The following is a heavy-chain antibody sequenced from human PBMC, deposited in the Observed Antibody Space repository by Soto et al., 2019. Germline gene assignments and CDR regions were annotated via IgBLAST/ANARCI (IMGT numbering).Heavy chain of an antibody. CDR2: IYYSGST. Sequence: PSETLSLTCTVSGGSISSSSYYWGWIRQPPGKGLEWIGSIYYSGSTYYNPSLKSRVTISVDTSKNQFSLKLSSVTAADTAVYYCARPFSQWLLSPFDYWGQGTLVTVSS. V-gene: IGHV4-39*01. CDR3: ARPFSQWLLSPFDY. J-gene: IGHJ4*02. CDR1: GGSISSSSYY. D-gene: IGHD6-19*01.